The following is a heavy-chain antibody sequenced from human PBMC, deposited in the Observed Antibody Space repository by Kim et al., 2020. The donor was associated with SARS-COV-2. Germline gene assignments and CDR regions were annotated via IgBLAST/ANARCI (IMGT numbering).Heavy chain of an antibody. CDR1: GFSDSF. D-gene: IGHD1-1*01. CDR2: ITNKGNNYAT. Sequence: GGSLRLSCAGSGFSDSFMHWVRQAPGKGLEWVGRITNKGNNYATTYAVSVEGRFTISRDDSRNTAYLQMSSLKNEDTAFYYCARENWYLDYWGQGTLVTVSS. J-gene: IGHJ4*02. V-gene: IGHV3-73*01. CDR3: ARENWYLDY.